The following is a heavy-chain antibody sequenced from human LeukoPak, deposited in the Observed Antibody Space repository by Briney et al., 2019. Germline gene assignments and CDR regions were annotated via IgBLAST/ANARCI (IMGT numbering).Heavy chain of an antibody. V-gene: IGHV4-59*01. CDR1: WGSITNYY. CDR2: VSSSRRP. D-gene: IGHD3-16*01. CDR3: ARPGRQDAYSGQYWYVDL. Sequence: SRTLCVTCTAPWGSITNYYWTWILHPPGKDLAPIGFVSSSRRPHYSSALTSRVTISLDTSKNQFSLDLRSVTAADTAVYYWARPGRQDAYSGQYWYVDLWGRGPLVTVTS. J-gene: IGHJ2*01.